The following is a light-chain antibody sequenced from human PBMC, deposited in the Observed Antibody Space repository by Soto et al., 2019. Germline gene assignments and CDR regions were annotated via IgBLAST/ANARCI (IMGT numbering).Light chain of an antibody. CDR2: NEN. CDR1: YSNIGTNT. CDR3: AAWDGSLNVVL. V-gene: IGLV1-44*01. J-gene: IGLJ3*02. Sequence: QAVVTQPPSASGTPGQRVTISCSGRYSNIGTNTVNWYQQLPGAAPKLLIYNENQRPSGVPDRFSGSKSGTSASLAIGGRQSEDEADYYCAAWDGSLNVVLFGGGTKLTV.